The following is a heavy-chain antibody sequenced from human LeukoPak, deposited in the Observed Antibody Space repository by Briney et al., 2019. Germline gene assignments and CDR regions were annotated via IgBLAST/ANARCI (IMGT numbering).Heavy chain of an antibody. Sequence: ASVKVSCKASGYTFTSYGISWVRQAPGQGLEWMGWISAYNGNTNYAQKFQGRVTITRDTSASTAYMELSSLRSEDTAVYYCARVLAAAGTSVGYWGQGTLVTVSS. CDR2: ISAYNGNT. V-gene: IGHV1-18*01. CDR1: GYTFTSYG. J-gene: IGHJ4*02. CDR3: ARVLAAAGTSVGY. D-gene: IGHD6-13*01.